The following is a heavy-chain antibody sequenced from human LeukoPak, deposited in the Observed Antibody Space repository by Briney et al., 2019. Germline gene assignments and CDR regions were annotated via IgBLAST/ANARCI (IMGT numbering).Heavy chain of an antibody. Sequence: AGGSLRLSCSASGFTFSSYAMHWVRQAPGKGLEYVSAISSNGGSTYYADSVKGRFTISRDNSKNTLYLQMNSLRAEDTAVYYCARGFQTYYYGSGTLSWFDPWGQGTLVTVSS. CDR1: GFTFSSYA. CDR2: ISSNGGST. V-gene: IGHV3-64*04. D-gene: IGHD3-10*01. CDR3: ARGFQTYYYGSGTLSWFDP. J-gene: IGHJ5*02.